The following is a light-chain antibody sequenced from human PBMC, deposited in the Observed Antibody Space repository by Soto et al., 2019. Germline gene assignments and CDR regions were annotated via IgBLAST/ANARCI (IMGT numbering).Light chain of an antibody. CDR2: GAS. V-gene: IGKV3-15*01. CDR3: EKYKKRSEART. J-gene: IGKJ1*01. CDR1: QTVSSN. Sequence: EIVMTQSPSTLSVSPGERATLSCRASQTVSSNIAWYQQKPGQAPRLLIYGASTLASVIPARFSGSGSGTEFTLTISSLRVEDDGVCSCEKYKKRSEARTFGQGTKVDIK.